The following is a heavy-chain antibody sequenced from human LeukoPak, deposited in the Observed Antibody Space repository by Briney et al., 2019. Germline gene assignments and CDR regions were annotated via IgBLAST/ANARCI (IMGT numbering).Heavy chain of an antibody. J-gene: IGHJ5*02. CDR2: IYSGGGT. CDR3: ARVVDYYGSGNWFDP. Sequence: GGSLRLSCAASGFIVSSNYMSWDRQAPGKGLEWVSVIYSGGGTHYADSVKGRFTISRDNSKNTLYLQMDSLRAEDTAVYYCARVVDYYGSGNWFDPWGQGTLVTVSS. CDR1: GFIVSSNY. D-gene: IGHD3-10*01. V-gene: IGHV3-66*01.